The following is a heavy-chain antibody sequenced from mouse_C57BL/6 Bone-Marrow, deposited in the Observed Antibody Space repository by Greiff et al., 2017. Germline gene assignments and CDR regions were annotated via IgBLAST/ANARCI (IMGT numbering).Heavy chain of an antibody. CDR3: ARDGNYYRDY. V-gene: IGHV5-6*01. Sequence: EVHLVESGGDLVKPGGSLKLSCAASGFTFSSYGMSWVRQTPDKRLEWVATISSGGSYTYYPDSVKGRFTISRDNAKNTLYLQMSSLKSEDTAMYYGARDGNYYRDYWGQGTTLTVSS. CDR1: GFTFSSYG. CDR2: ISSGGSYT. D-gene: IGHD2-1*01. J-gene: IGHJ2*01.